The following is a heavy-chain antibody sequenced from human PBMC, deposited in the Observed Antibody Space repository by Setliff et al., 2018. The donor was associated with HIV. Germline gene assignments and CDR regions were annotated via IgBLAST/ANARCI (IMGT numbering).Heavy chain of an antibody. Sequence: QSGGSLRLSCEASGFIFSRYWMSWVRQAPGKGLEWVANIKEDGSEKYYVDSVKGRFTVSRDNAENSVYLQMNGLRGDDTALYYCTRDGGGYWGEGTLVTVSS. V-gene: IGHV3-7*03. J-gene: IGHJ4*02. CDR3: TRDGGGY. D-gene: IGHD3-10*01. CDR1: GFIFSRYW. CDR2: IKEDGSEK.